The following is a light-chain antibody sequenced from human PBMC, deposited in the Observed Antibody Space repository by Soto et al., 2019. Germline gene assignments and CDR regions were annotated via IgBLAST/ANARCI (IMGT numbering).Light chain of an antibody. Sequence: QSALTQPASVSGSAGQSITISCTGTSSDVGAYNYVSWYQQHPGKVPKLMIYEVTDRPSGVSNRFSGSKSSNTASLTISGLQAEDEADYYCSSYTSSDTLVFGTGTKLTVL. V-gene: IGLV2-14*01. CDR2: EVT. J-gene: IGLJ1*01. CDR3: SSYTSSDTLV. CDR1: SSDVGAYNY.